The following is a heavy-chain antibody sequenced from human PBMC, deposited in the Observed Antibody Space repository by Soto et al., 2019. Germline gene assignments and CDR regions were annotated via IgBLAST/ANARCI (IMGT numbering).Heavy chain of an antibody. CDR3: ARHGSQYYYDSSGYPY. V-gene: IGHV5-51*01. CDR2: IYPGDSDT. J-gene: IGHJ4*02. CDR1: GYSFTSYW. D-gene: IGHD3-22*01. Sequence: GESLKISCKGSGYSFTSYWIGWVRQMPGKGLEWMGIIYPGDSDTRYSPSFQGQVTISAGKSISTAYLQWSSLKASDTAMYYCARHGSQYYYDSSGYPYWGQGTQVTVSS.